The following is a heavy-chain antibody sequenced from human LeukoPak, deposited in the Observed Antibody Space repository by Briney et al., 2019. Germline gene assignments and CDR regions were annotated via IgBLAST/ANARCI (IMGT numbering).Heavy chain of an antibody. CDR2: IRSKAYGGTT. D-gene: IGHD7-27*01. Sequence: GGSLRLSCTASGFTFGDYAMSWVRQAPGKGLEWVGFIRSKAYGGTTEYAASVKGRFTISRDDSKSIAYLQMNSLKTEDTAVYYCARGPWGGPDYWGQGTLVTVSS. CDR3: ARGPWGGPDY. CDR1: GFTFGDYA. V-gene: IGHV3-49*04. J-gene: IGHJ4*02.